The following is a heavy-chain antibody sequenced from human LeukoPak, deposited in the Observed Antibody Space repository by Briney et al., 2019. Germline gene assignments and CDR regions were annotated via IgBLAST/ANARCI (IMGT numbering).Heavy chain of an antibody. J-gene: IGHJ2*01. CDR2: ISHDRI. V-gene: IGHV3-48*04. CDR3: ARELGYCSSTSCPADL. CDR1: GFIFSDYS. Sequence: GGSLRLSCPASGFIFSDYSMNWVRQAPGKGLEWISYISHDRISYSDSVKGRFTISRDNAKNSLYLQMNSLRAEDTAVYYCARELGYCSSTSCPADLWGRGTLVTVSS. D-gene: IGHD2-2*01.